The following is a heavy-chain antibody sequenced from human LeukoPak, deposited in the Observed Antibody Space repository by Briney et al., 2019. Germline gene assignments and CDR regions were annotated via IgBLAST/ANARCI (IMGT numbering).Heavy chain of an antibody. V-gene: IGHV1-2*02. Sequence: ASVKVSCKASGYTFTGYYMHRVRQAPGQGLEWMGWINPNSGGTNYAQKFQGRVTMTRDTSISTAYMELSRLRSDDTAVYYCARANWAYYDFWSGPTVDYWGQGTLATVSS. CDR1: GYTFTGYY. CDR3: ARANWAYYDFWSGPTVDY. J-gene: IGHJ4*02. CDR2: INPNSGGT. D-gene: IGHD3-3*01.